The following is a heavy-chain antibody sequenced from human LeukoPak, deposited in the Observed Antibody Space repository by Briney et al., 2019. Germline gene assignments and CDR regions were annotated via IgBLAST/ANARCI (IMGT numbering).Heavy chain of an antibody. D-gene: IGHD3-22*01. V-gene: IGHV3-64*01. CDR1: GFTFSSYA. J-gene: IGHJ4*02. CDR2: ISSNGGST. Sequence: PGGSLRLSCAASGFTFSSYAMHWVRQAPGKGLEYVSAISSNGGSTYYANSVKGRFTISRDNSKNTLYLQMGSLRAEDVAVYYCARTLSYYYDSSGYISPLDYWGQGTLVTVSS. CDR3: ARTLSYYYDSSGYISPLDY.